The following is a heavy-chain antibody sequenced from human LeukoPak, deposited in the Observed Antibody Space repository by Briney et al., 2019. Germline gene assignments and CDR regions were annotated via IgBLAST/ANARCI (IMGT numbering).Heavy chain of an antibody. CDR1: GYTFTSYG. CDR2: ISAYNGNT. J-gene: IGHJ3*02. V-gene: IGHV1-18*01. D-gene: IGHD2-2*01. CDR3: ARYWVVPAAMTAFDI. Sequence: SVKVSCKASGYTFTSYGISWVRQAPGQGLEWMGWISAYNGNTNYAQKLQGRVTMTTDTSTSTAYMELRSLRSDDTAVYYCARYWVVPAAMTAFDIWGQGTMVTVSS.